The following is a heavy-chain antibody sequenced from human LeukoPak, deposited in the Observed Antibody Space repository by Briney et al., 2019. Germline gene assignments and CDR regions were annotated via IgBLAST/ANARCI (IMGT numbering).Heavy chain of an antibody. D-gene: IGHD3-22*01. CDR3: ARGHDTSGYYYGY. J-gene: IGHJ4*02. CDR1: GYSFTSYW. Sequence: GESLKISCKGSGYSFTSYWIGWGRQMPGKGLEWMGIIYPGDSDTRYSPSFQGQVTISADKSISTAYLQWSSLKASDTAMYYCARGHDTSGYYYGYWGQGTLVTVSS. CDR2: IYPGDSDT. V-gene: IGHV5-51*01.